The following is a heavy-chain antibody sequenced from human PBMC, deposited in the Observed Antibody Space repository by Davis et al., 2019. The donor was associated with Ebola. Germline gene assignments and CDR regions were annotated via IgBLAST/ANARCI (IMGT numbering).Heavy chain of an antibody. Sequence: HTGGSLRLSCAASGFTFSSYAMSWVRQAPGKGLVWVSRINSDGSTTSYADSVKGRFTISRDNAKNTLYLQMGSLRAEDMAVYYCAKDEDSSSSLFYYYGMDVWGQGTTVTVSS. CDR2: INSDGSTT. J-gene: IGHJ6*02. CDR3: AKDEDSSSSLFYYYGMDV. CDR1: GFTFSSYA. V-gene: IGHV3-74*01. D-gene: IGHD6-6*01.